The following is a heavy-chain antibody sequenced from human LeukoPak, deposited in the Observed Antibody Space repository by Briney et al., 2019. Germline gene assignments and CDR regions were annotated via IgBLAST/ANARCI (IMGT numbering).Heavy chain of an antibody. D-gene: IGHD5-12*01. V-gene: IGHV3-48*03. CDR2: ISSSGSTI. CDR3: ARDVRAYDY. J-gene: IGHJ4*02. Sequence: GGSLRLSCAASGFTFTTFNMNWVRHVPGKGLEWISYISSSGSTIYYADSVKGRFTTSRDNAKNSLYLQMNSLRAEDTAVYYCARDVRAYDYWGQGTLVTVSS. CDR1: GFTFTTFN.